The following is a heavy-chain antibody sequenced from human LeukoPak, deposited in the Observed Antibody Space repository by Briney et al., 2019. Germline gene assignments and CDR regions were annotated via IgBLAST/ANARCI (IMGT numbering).Heavy chain of an antibody. CDR1: GGSFSGYY. CDR2: INHSGST. J-gene: IGHJ4*02. CDR3: ARGKWLRTAFDY. V-gene: IGHV4-34*01. Sequence: SETLSLTCAVYGGSFSGYYWSWIRQPPGKGLEWIGEINHSGSTNYNPSLKSRVTISVDTSKNQFSPKLSSVTAADTAVYYCARGKWLRTAFDYWGQGTLVTVSS. D-gene: IGHD5-12*01.